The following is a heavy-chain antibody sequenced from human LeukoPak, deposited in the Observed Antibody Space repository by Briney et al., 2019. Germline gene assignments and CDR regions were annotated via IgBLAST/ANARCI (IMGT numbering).Heavy chain of an antibody. CDR2: ISGSGGST. V-gene: IGHV3-23*01. Sequence: GGSLRLSCAASGFTFSSYAMSWVRQAPGKGLEWVSAISGSGGSTYYADSVKGRFTISRDNSKNTLYLQMNSLRAEDTAVYYCAREADIHYDLWSGYWYYFDYWGQGTLVTVSS. CDR1: GFTFSSYA. J-gene: IGHJ4*02. D-gene: IGHD3-3*01. CDR3: AREADIHYDLWSGYWYYFDY.